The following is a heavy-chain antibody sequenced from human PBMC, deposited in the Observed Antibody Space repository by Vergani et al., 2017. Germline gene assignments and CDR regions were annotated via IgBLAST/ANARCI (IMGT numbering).Heavy chain of an antibody. CDR3: ATVSNWNGVWFDP. CDR2: FDPEDGET. Sequence: QVQLVQSGAEVKKPGASVKVSCKASGYTFTSYGISWVGQAPGKGLEWMGGFDPEDGETLYAQKFQGRVTMTEDTSTDTAYMELSRLRSEDTAVYYCATVSNWNGVWFDPWGQGTLVTVSS. J-gene: IGHJ5*02. D-gene: IGHD1-20*01. V-gene: IGHV1-24*01. CDR1: GYTFTSYG.